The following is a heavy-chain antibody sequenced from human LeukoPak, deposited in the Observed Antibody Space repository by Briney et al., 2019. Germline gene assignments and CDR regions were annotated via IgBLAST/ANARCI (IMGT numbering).Heavy chain of an antibody. CDR3: ARDTVPSWFDP. CDR1: GGAISSGSYY. CDR2: IYTSGST. V-gene: IGHV4-61*02. D-gene: IGHD4-11*01. Sequence: SQTLSLTCTVPGGAISSGSYYRSSIRKPARKGLEWIGRIYTSGSTNYNPSLKSRVTISVDTSKNQFSLKLSSVTAADTAVYYCARDTVPSWFDPWGQGTLVTVSS. J-gene: IGHJ5*02.